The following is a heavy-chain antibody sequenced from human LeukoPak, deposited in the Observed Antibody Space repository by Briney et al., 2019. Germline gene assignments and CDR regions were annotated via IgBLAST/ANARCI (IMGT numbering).Heavy chain of an antibody. Sequence: KPSETLSLTCTVSGGSISSSSYYWGWIRQPPGKGLEWIGSIYYSGSTYYNPSLKSRVTISVDTSKNQFSLKLSSVTAADTAVSYCARRWIAVAGIAFDIWGQGTMVTVSS. CDR3: ARRWIAVAGIAFDI. J-gene: IGHJ3*02. D-gene: IGHD6-19*01. V-gene: IGHV4-39*01. CDR1: GGSISSSSYY. CDR2: IYYSGST.